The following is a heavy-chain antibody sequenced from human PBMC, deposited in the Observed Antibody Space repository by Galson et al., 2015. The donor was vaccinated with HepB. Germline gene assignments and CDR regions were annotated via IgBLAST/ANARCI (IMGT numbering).Heavy chain of an antibody. CDR1: GFTFSSYA. J-gene: IGHJ3*02. D-gene: IGHD3-10*01. V-gene: IGHV3-30-3*01. Sequence: SLRLSCAASGFTFSSYAMHWVRQAPGKGLEWVAVISYDGSNKYYADSVKGRFTISRDNSKNTLYLQMNSLRAEDTAVYYCARGPPMVRGVIITPEAFDIWGQGTMVTVSS. CDR2: ISYDGSNK. CDR3: ARGPPMVRGVIITPEAFDI.